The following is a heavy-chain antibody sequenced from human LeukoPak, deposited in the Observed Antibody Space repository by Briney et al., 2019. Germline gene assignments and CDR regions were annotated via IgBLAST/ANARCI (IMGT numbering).Heavy chain of an antibody. Sequence: GASVKASCKASGYTFTGYYMHWVRQAPGQGLEWMGWINPNSGGTNYAQKFQGRVTMTRDTPISTAYMELSRLRSDDTAVYYCARAHDCSSTSCYKGVGYYYYGMDVWGQGTTVTVSS. V-gene: IGHV1-2*02. D-gene: IGHD2-2*02. J-gene: IGHJ6*02. CDR1: GYTFTGYY. CDR2: INPNSGGT. CDR3: ARAHDCSSTSCYKGVGYYYYGMDV.